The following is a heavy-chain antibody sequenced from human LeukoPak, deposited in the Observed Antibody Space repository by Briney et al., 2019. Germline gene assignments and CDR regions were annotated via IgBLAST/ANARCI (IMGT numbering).Heavy chain of an antibody. Sequence: ASVKVSCKASGYTFTSYGISWVRQAPGQRLEWMGWINVGNGNTKYSQEFQGRVTITRDTSASTAYMELSSLRSEDMAVYYCARNLAVAPHAYYFDYWGQGTLVTVSS. CDR2: INVGNGNT. D-gene: IGHD6-19*01. CDR3: ARNLAVAPHAYYFDY. CDR1: GYTFTSYG. V-gene: IGHV1-3*03. J-gene: IGHJ4*02.